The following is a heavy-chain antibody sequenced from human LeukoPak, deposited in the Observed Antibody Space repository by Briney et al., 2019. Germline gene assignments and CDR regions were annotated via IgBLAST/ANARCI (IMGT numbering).Heavy chain of an antibody. V-gene: IGHV4-30-2*01. CDR3: ARVLISGSGSYCPLNWFDP. CDR1: GGSVSSGDYS. D-gene: IGHD3-10*01. CDR2: IYHSGST. Sequence: SQTLSLTCAVSGGSVSSGDYSWSWIRQPPGKGLEWIGYIYHSGSTNYNPSLKSRVTMSVDRSKNQFSLRLSSVTAADTAVYYCARVLISGSGSYCPLNWFDPWGQGTLVTVSS. J-gene: IGHJ5*02.